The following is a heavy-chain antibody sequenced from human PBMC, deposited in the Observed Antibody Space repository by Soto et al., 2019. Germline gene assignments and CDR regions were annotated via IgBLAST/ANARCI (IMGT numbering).Heavy chain of an antibody. V-gene: IGHV3-53*01. CDR1: GFSVTSNY. D-gene: IGHD3-9*01. Sequence: GECLKSYCVAFGFSVTSNYMTWVRQAPGKGLECVSVIYAGGNTYYPDSVKGRFTISSDNSKNTLFLQMNNLRAEDTAVYYCARVTTFYDILTSSYALNYFDYWGQGTRVTVSS. J-gene: IGHJ4*02. CDR2: IYAGGNT. CDR3: ARVTTFYDILTSSYALNYFDY.